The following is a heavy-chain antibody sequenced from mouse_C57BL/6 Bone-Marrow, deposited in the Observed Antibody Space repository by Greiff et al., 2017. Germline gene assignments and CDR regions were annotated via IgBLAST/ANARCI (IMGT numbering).Heavy chain of an antibody. Sequence: QVQLQQSGAELARPGASVKLSCKASGYTFTSYGISWVKQRTGQGLEWIGEIYPRSGNTYYNEKFKGKATLTADKSSSTAYMELRSLTSEDSAVYFCAREVYYGSSPFDYWGRGTTLTGSS. D-gene: IGHD1-1*01. CDR2: IYPRSGNT. V-gene: IGHV1-81*01. J-gene: IGHJ2*01. CDR3: AREVYYGSSPFDY. CDR1: GYTFTSYG.